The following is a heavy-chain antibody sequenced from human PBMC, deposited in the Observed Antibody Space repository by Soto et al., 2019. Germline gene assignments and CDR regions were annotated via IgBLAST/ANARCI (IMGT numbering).Heavy chain of an antibody. CDR1: GFTFSSYA. D-gene: IGHD3-16*02. CDR2: ISGSGGST. J-gene: IGHJ3*02. V-gene: IGHV3-23*01. Sequence: EVQLLESGGGLVQPGGPLRLSCAASGFTFSSYAMSWVRQAPGKGLEWVSAISGSGGSTYYADSVKGRFTISRDNSKNTLYLQMNSLRAEDTAVYYCAKSLTPYDYVWGSYRYIGAFDIWGQGTMVTVSS. CDR3: AKSLTPYDYVWGSYRYIGAFDI.